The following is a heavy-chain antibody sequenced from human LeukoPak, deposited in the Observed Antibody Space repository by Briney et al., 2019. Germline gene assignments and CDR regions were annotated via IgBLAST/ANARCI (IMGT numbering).Heavy chain of an antibody. V-gene: IGHV3-48*02. CDR2: VSSSSTI. J-gene: IGHJ4*02. Sequence: PGGSLRLSCAASGFTFITYTMHWVRHAPGKGLESVSYVSSSSTIYYADSVKGRFTISRDNAKNSLYLQMNTLRDEDTAVYYCTRDRSTWLFDYWGQGTVVTVAS. CDR3: TRDRSTWLFDY. CDR1: GFTFITYT. D-gene: IGHD6-13*01.